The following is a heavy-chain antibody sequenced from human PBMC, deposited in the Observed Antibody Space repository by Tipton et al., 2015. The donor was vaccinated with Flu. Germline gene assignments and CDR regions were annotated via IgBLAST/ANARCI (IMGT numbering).Heavy chain of an antibody. CDR2: IYYSGST. Sequence: TLSLTCTVSGGSISSYYWSWVRQPPGKGLEWIGYIYYSGYIYYSGSTNYNPSLKSRVTISVDTSKNQFSLKLSSVTAADTAVYYCARDRYYDSTASYYYGMDVWGQGTTVTVSS. J-gene: IGHJ6*02. D-gene: IGHD3-22*01. CDR3: ARDRYYDSTASYYYGMDV. V-gene: IGHV4-59*01. CDR1: GGSISSYY.